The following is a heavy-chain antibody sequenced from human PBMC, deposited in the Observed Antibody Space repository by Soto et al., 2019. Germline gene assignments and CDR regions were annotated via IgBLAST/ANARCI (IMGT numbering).Heavy chain of an antibody. V-gene: IGHV3-48*01. CDR3: ARSVVAATLPLDY. CDR1: GFTFSSHS. CDR2: ISDSSSTI. D-gene: IGHD2-15*01. J-gene: IGHJ4*02. Sequence: EVQLVESGGGLAQPGGSLRLSCAASGFTFSSHSMSWVRQAPGKGLEWLSYISDSSSTIYYADAVKGRFTISRDNAKNSLFLQMNSLRAEDTAIYYCARSVVAATLPLDYWGQGTLVTGSS.